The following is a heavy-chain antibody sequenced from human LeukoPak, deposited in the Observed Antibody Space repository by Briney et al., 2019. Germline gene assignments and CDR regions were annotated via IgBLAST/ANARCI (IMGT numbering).Heavy chain of an antibody. Sequence: GASVKVSCKASGYTFTSYDINWVRQATGQGLEWMGWMNPNSGNTGYAQKFQGRVTMTRNTSISTAYMELSSLRSEDTAVYYCARGRLTVTTFNYWGQGTLATVSS. CDR2: MNPNSGNT. CDR1: GYTFTSYD. V-gene: IGHV1-8*01. J-gene: IGHJ4*02. D-gene: IGHD4-17*01. CDR3: ARGRLTVTTFNY.